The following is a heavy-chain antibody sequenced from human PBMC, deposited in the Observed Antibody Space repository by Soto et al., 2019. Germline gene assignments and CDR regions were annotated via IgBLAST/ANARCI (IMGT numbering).Heavy chain of an antibody. CDR1: GFTFSSYV. D-gene: IGHD6-19*01. V-gene: IGHV3-30*18. CDR2: ISYDGSNK. CDR3: AKKGTVAGDFDY. Sequence: QVQLVESGGGVVQPGRSLRLSCAASGFTFSSYVMHWVRQAPGKGLEWAAVISYDGSNKYYADSVKGRFTISRDNSKNTVYLQMTSLRAEDTAVYYCAKKGTVAGDFDYWGQGTLVTVSA. J-gene: IGHJ4*02.